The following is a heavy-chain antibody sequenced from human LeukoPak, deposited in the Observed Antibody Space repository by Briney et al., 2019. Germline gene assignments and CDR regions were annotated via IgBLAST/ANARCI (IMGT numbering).Heavy chain of an antibody. Sequence: ASVKVSCKASGGTFSSYAISWVRQAPGQGLEWMGGIIPIFGTANYAQKFQGRVTITADKSTSTAYMELSSLRSEDTAVYYCARHRNWNYSTWFDPWGQGTLVTVSS. J-gene: IGHJ5*02. CDR3: ARHRNWNYSTWFDP. V-gene: IGHV1-69*06. CDR2: IIPIFGTA. CDR1: GGTFSSYA. D-gene: IGHD1-7*01.